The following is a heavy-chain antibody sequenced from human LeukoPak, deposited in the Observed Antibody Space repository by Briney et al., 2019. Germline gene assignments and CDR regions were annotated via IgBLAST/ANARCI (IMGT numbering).Heavy chain of an antibody. Sequence: SVKVSCKASGGTFSSYAISWVRQAPGQGLEWMGRIIPILGIANYAQKFQGRVTITADKSASTAYMELSSLRSEDTAVYYCARDGGIVGDNWGQGTLVTVSS. CDR2: IIPILGIA. D-gene: IGHD1-26*01. CDR1: GGTFSSYA. CDR3: ARDGGIVGDN. J-gene: IGHJ4*02. V-gene: IGHV1-69*04.